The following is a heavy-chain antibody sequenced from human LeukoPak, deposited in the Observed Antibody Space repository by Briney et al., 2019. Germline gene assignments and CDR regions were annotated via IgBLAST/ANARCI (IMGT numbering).Heavy chain of an antibody. J-gene: IGHJ4*02. V-gene: IGHV4-39*01. CDR2: IYYSGST. CDR1: GGSISSSSYY. Sequence: SETLSLTCTVSGGSISSSSYYWGWIRQPPRKGLEWIGSIYYSGSTYYNPSLKSRVTISVDTSKNQFSLKLSSVTAADTAVYYCARLRLRVLMVDYWGQGTLVTVSS. CDR3: ARLRLRVLMVDY. D-gene: IGHD5-12*01.